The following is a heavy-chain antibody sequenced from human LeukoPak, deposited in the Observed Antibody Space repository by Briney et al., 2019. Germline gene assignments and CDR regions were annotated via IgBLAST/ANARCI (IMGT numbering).Heavy chain of an antibody. CDR3: ARDLAGATTFDY. CDR2: VSHSGST. V-gene: IGHV4-38-2*02. Sequence: SETLSLTCTVSGYSISSGYYWGWIRQPPGKGLEWIGSVSHSGSTFYNPSLKSRVTISLDTSKDQFSLKLTSVTAADTAVYYCARDLAGATTFDYWGQGTLVTVSS. CDR1: GYSISSGYY. J-gene: IGHJ4*02. D-gene: IGHD1-26*01.